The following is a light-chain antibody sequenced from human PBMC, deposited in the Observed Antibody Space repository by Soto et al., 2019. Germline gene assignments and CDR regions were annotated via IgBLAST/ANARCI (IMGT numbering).Light chain of an antibody. CDR3: QAWDSSTGV. V-gene: IGLV3-1*01. CDR2: QDS. J-gene: IGLJ3*02. CDR1: KLGDKY. Sequence: SSELTQPPSVSVSPGQTASITCSGDKLGDKYACWYQQKPGQSPVLVIYQDSKRPSRSPERFSGSNSGNTATLTISGTQAMDEAAYHCQAWDSSTGVFGGGTKVTVL.